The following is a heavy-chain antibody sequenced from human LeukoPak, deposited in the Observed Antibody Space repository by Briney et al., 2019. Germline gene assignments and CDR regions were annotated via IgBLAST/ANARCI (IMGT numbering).Heavy chain of an antibody. J-gene: IGHJ1*01. V-gene: IGHV1-18*01. CDR2: ISANNGNT. CDR3: ARDSSEFRSLIPH. CDR1: GYTFTTYG. Sequence: ASVKVSCKASGYTFTTYGISWVRQAPGQGLEWMGWISANNGNTNYAQKLQGRVTMTTDTSTSTAYMELRSLRSDDTAVYYCARDSSEFRSLIPHWGQGTLVTVSS. D-gene: IGHD2-21*01.